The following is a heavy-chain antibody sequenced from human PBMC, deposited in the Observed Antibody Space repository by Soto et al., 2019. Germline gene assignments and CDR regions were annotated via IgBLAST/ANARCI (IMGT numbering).Heavy chain of an antibody. V-gene: IGHV3-48*01. J-gene: IGHJ4*02. D-gene: IGHD5-18*01. CDR1: GFTFSSYS. Sequence: GGSLRLSCAASGFTFSSYSMNWVRQAPGKGLEWVSYISSSSSTIYYADSVKGRFTISRDNAKNSLYLQMNSLRAEDTAVYYCARDPTVDTAMVTSFDYWGQGTLVTVSS. CDR2: ISSSSSTI. CDR3: ARDPTVDTAMVTSFDY.